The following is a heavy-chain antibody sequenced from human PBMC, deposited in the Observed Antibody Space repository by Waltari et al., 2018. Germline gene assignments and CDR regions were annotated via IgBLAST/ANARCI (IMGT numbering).Heavy chain of an antibody. CDR2: IYSGGST. Sequence: EVQLLESGGGLVQPGGSLRLSCAASGFTFSSYAMSWVRQAPGKGLEWVSVIYSGGSTYYADSVKGRFTISRDNSKNTLYLQMNSLRAEDTAVYYCAKVGKQLASIQHWGQGTLVTVSS. J-gene: IGHJ1*01. CDR1: GFTFSSYA. V-gene: IGHV3-23*03. CDR3: AKVGKQLASIQH. D-gene: IGHD6-13*01.